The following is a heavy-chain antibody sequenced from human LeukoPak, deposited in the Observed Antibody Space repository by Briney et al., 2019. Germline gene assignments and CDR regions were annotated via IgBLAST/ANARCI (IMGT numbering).Heavy chain of an antibody. D-gene: IGHD2-2*01. V-gene: IGHV3-15*01. J-gene: IGHJ4*02. CDR3: TTETVGYSSSTSCLPDY. CDR1: GFTFSNAW. CDR2: IKSKTDGGTT. Sequence: GGSLRLSCAASGFTFSNAWMSWVRQAPGKGLEWVGRIKSKTDGGTTDYAAPVKGRFTISRDDSKNTLYLQMNSLKTEDTAVYYCTTETVGYSSSTSCLPDYWGQGTLATVPS.